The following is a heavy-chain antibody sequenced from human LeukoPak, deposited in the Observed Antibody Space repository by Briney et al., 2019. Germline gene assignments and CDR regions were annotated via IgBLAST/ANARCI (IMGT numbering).Heavy chain of an antibody. CDR2: ISYDGSNK. V-gene: IGHV3-30*18. J-gene: IGHJ4*02. D-gene: IGHD3-22*01. CDR1: GFTFSSYG. CDR3: AKDLSHYYDSSGYYRAGGFDY. Sequence: PGGSLRLSCAASGFTFSSYGMHWVRQAPGKGLEWVAVISYDGSNKYYADSVKGRFTISRDNSKNTLYLRMNSLRAEDTAVYYCAKDLSHYYDSSGYYRAGGFDYWGQGTLVTVSS.